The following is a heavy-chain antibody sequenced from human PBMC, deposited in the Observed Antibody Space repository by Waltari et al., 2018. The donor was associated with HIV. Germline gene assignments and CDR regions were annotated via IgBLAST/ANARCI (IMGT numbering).Heavy chain of an antibody. CDR2: ISGGGEST. Sequence: EVQLLESGGGLVQPGGSLRLSCAASGFTFSGHGISWVRQAPGKGLEWVSGISGGGESTYYAASVKGRFTISRDNSKNTLYLQMNSLRAEDTAVYYCAKDSQQLVNYFDYWGQGTLVTVAS. V-gene: IGHV3-23*01. CDR1: GFTFSGHG. J-gene: IGHJ4*02. D-gene: IGHD6-13*01. CDR3: AKDSQQLVNYFDY.